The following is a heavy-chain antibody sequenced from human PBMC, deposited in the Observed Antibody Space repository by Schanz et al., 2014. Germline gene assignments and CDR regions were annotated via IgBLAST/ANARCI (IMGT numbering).Heavy chain of an antibody. CDR1: GFTFDDHA. CDR2: ISWNSGNI. CDR3: ARDDKRYFDWLSTFDL. V-gene: IGHV3-9*01. J-gene: IGHJ3*01. Sequence: EVQLVESGGGLVQPGRSLRLSCAASGFTFDDHAMHWVRQVPGKGLEWVSGISWNSGNIAYADSVKGRFTISRDNAKNSLYLQMNSLRAEDTAVYYCARDDKRYFDWLSTFDLWGQGTMVAVSS. D-gene: IGHD3-9*01.